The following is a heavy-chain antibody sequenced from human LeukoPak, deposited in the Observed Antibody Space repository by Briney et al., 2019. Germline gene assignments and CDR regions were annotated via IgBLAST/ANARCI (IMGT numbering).Heavy chain of an antibody. CDR2: IYHSGST. V-gene: IGHV4-38-2*02. CDR1: GYSISSGYY. Sequence: PSETLSLTCTVSGYSISSGYYWGWIRQPPGKGLEWIGSIYHSGSTYYNPSLKSRVTISVDTSKNQFSLKLSSVTAADTAVYYCARTLDTIDYWGQGTLVTVSS. CDR3: ARTLDTIDY. D-gene: IGHD5-18*01. J-gene: IGHJ4*02.